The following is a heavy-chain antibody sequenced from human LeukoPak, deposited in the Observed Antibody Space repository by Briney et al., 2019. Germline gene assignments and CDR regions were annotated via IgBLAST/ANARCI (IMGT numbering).Heavy chain of an antibody. Sequence: ASETLSLTCTVSSGSISSSSYYWGWIRQPPGQGLEWIGTIYYSGSTYYNPSLKSRVTISVDTSKNQFSLKLSSVTAADTAVYYCARHQHSGSYYVGAFDIWGQGTMVTVSS. CDR3: ARHQHSGSYYVGAFDI. V-gene: IGHV4-39*01. D-gene: IGHD1-26*01. CDR2: IYYSGST. J-gene: IGHJ3*02. CDR1: SGSISSSSYY.